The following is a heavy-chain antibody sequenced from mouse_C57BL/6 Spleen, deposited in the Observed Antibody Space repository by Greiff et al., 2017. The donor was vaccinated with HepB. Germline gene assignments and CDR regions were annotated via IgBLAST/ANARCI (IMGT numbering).Heavy chain of an antibody. J-gene: IGHJ4*01. D-gene: IGHD2-3*01. CDR1: GYTFTSYW. CDR2: IDPSDSET. V-gene: IGHV1-52*01. Sequence: VQLQQPGAELVRPGSSVKLSCKASGYTFTSYWMHWVKQRPIQGLEWIGNIDPSDSETHYNQKFKDKATLTVDKSSSTAYMQLSSLTSEDSAVYYCARSGNDGYYDAMDYWGQGTSVTVSS. CDR3: ARSGNDGYYDAMDY.